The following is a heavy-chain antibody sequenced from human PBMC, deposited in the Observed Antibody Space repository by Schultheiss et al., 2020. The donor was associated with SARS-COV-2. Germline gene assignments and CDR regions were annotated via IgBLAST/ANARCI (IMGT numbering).Heavy chain of an antibody. V-gene: IGHV4-61*01. CDR2: IYYSGST. CDR1: GGSVSSGSYY. D-gene: IGHD3-3*01. CDR3: ARGLGYYDFWSGKINWFDP. Sequence: SETLSLTCTVSGGSVSSGSYYWSWIRQPPGKGLEWIGYIYYSGSTNYNPSLKSRVTISVDTSKNQFSLKLSSVTAADTAVYYCARGLGYYDFWSGKINWFDPWGQGTLVTVSS. J-gene: IGHJ5*02.